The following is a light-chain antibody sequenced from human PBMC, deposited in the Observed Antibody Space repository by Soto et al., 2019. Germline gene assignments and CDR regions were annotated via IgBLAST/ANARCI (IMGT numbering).Light chain of an antibody. Sequence: EIVLTHSPGTLSLSPGEIATLSCRASQSVSSSLAWYQQKPGQAPRLLIYGASSRATAIPDRFSGSGSGPDFTLTIGRLEPEDFAVYFCQHYGSSRTFGQGTKVDI. V-gene: IGKV3-20*01. CDR2: GAS. CDR1: QSVSSS. CDR3: QHYGSSRT. J-gene: IGKJ1*01.